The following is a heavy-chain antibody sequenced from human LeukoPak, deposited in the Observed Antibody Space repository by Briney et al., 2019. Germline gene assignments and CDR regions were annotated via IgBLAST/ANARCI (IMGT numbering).Heavy chain of an antibody. V-gene: IGHV4-39*01. D-gene: IGHD6-13*01. CDR2: FYYSGST. Sequence: PSETLSLTCTVSGGSISSSSYYWGWIRQPPGKGLVWIGSFYYSGSTYYNPSLKSRVTISVDTSKTQFSLKLSSVTAADTAVYYCARKSSWDYYYYYMDVWGKGTTVTVSS. J-gene: IGHJ6*03. CDR3: ARKSSWDYYYYYMDV. CDR1: GGSISSSSYY.